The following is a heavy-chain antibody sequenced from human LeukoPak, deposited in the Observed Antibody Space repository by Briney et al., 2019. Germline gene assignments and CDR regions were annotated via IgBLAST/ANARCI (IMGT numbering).Heavy chain of an antibody. CDR1: GYTFTSYG. CDR3: ARGRLLWFGELFADFDY. J-gene: IGHJ4*02. Sequence: GASVKVSCKASGYTFTSYGISWVRQAPGQGLEWMGWISAYNSNTNYAQKLQGRVTMTTDTSTSTAYMELRSLRSDDTAVYYCARGRLLWFGELFADFDYWGQGTLVTVSS. D-gene: IGHD3-10*01. CDR2: ISAYNSNT. V-gene: IGHV1-18*01.